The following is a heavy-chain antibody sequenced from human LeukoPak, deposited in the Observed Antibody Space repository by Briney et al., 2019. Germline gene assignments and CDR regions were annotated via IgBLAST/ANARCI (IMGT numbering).Heavy chain of an antibody. CDR1: GFTFTTYW. V-gene: IGHV3-7*01. CDR3: VSAPNSYYLDH. Sequence: GGSLRLSCVASGFTFTTYWMTWVRQVPGKGLEWLANIKTDGSEKYYVDSVEGRFAISRDNTKNSLYLQMNSLRAEDTGLYYCVSAPNSYYLDHWGQGTLVTVSS. CDR2: IKTDGSEK. J-gene: IGHJ4*02.